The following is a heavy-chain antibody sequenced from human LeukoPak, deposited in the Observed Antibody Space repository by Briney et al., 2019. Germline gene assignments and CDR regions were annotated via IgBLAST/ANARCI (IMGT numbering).Heavy chain of an antibody. J-gene: IGHJ4*02. CDR3: ARDGGPDDYGSGSYTPDY. CDR2: ISGSGGST. CDR1: GFTFSSYA. D-gene: IGHD3-10*01. V-gene: IGHV3-23*01. Sequence: GGSLRLSCAAFGFTFSSYAMSWVRQAPGKGLEWVSAISGSGGSTYYADSVKGRFTISRDNSKNTLYLQMNSLRAEDTAVYYCARDGGPDDYGSGSYTPDYWGQGTLVTVSS.